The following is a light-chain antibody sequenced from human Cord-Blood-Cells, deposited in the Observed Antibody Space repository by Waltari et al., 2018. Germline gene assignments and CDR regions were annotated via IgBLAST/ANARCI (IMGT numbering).Light chain of an antibody. CDR2: EVS. CDR1: QSLLHSDGKSY. V-gene: IGKV2-29*02. J-gene: IGKJ4*01. CDR3: MQGIHLPLT. Sequence: DIVMPQTPLPLYVTPGTPASISCKPVQSLLHSDGKSYLYWYLQKPGHSPPLLIHEVSSRFSGVPDRFSGSGSGTDFTLKISRVEAEDVWVYYGMQGIHLPLTFGGGTKVEIK.